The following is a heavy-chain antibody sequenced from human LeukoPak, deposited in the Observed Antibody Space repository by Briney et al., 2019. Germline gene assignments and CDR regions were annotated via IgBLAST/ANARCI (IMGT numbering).Heavy chain of an antibody. CDR2: IWHDGSNK. Sequence: GRSLRLSCAASGFTFRRHGMHWVRQAPGKGQGLVAFIWHDGSNKYYGDSVKGRFTISRDNSKKKLYLQMNSPIAEDTAVYYCAKDWAGGGYYFGYWGQGTLVTVSS. CDR3: AKDWAGGGYYFGY. J-gene: IGHJ4*02. CDR1: GFTFRRHG. D-gene: IGHD6-19*01. V-gene: IGHV3-33*06.